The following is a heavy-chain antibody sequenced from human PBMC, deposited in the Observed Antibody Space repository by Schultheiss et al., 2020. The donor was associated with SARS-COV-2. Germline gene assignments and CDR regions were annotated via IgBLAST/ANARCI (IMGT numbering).Heavy chain of an antibody. Sequence: GGSLRLSCAASGFIFSTYSMNWVRQAPGKGLEWVSSISSTTSYNNIYYADSVKGRFTISRDNAKNSLYLQMNSLRAEDTAMYYCARVGQDYYYGMDVWGQGTTVTVSS. CDR2: ISSTTSYNNI. D-gene: IGHD1-26*01. CDR3: ARVGQDYYYGMDV. J-gene: IGHJ6*02. CDR1: GFIFSTYS. V-gene: IGHV3-21*06.